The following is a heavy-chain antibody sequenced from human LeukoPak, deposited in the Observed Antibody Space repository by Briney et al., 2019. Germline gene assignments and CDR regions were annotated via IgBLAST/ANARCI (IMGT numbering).Heavy chain of an antibody. CDR2: INHSGST. CDR3: ARRRRITMVRGKQNWFDP. Sequence: SETLSLTCAVYGGSFSGYYWTWIRQPPGKGLEWIGEINHSGSTNYNPSLKSRVTISVDTSKNQFSLKLSSVTAADTAVYYCARRRRITMVRGKQNWFDPWGQGTLVTVSS. V-gene: IGHV4-34*01. D-gene: IGHD3-10*01. J-gene: IGHJ5*02. CDR1: GGSFSGYY.